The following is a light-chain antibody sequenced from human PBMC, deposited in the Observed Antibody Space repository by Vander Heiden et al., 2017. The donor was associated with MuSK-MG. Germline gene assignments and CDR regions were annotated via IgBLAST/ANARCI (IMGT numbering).Light chain of an antibody. Sequence: QSALTQPPSASGSLGQSVTIPCTGTSSDVGAYSFVSWYQQHPGKAPKLIISEVAKRPSGVPDRFSGSKSGNTASLTVSGLQAEDEAHYYCISYAGSDKLVFGGGTKLTVL. CDR2: EVA. J-gene: IGLJ3*02. V-gene: IGLV2-8*01. CDR1: SSDVGAYSF. CDR3: ISYAGSDKLV.